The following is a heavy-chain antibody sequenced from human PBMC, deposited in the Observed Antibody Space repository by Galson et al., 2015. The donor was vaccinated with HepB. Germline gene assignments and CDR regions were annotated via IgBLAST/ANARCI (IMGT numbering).Heavy chain of an antibody. CDR1: GFTFSSYG. Sequence: SLRLSCAASGFTFSSYGMNWVRQAPGKGLEWVSTISGSGGKTYYADSVKGRFTIFRDNSKTTLYLQMNSLRAEDTAVYYCAKRALVSGGSYLDVDYWGQGTLVTVSS. CDR2: ISGSGGKT. CDR3: AKRALVSGGSYLDVDY. J-gene: IGHJ4*02. D-gene: IGHD1-26*01. V-gene: IGHV3-23*01.